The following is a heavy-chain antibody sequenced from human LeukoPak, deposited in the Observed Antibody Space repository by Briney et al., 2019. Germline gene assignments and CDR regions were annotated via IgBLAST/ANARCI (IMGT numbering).Heavy chain of an antibody. CDR3: ASPGGYDFWSGPFDY. CDR2: ISNDGSKT. V-gene: IGHV3-30*02. Sequence: GGSLRLSCVASGFTFSTYGMHWVRQAPGKGLEWVAVISNDGSKTYYADSVKGRFTISRDNSKNTLYLQMNSLRAEDTTVYYCASPGGYDFWSGPFDYWGQGTLVTVSS. CDR1: GFTFSTYG. J-gene: IGHJ4*02. D-gene: IGHD3-3*01.